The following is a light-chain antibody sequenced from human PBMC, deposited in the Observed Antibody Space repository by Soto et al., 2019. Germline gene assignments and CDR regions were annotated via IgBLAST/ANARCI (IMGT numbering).Light chain of an antibody. CDR3: SSYTGSTTV. CDR1: SSDVGGYNY. V-gene: IGLV2-14*03. CDR2: DVT. Sequence: QSVLTQPASVSGSPGQSITISCTGTSSDVGGYNYVSWYQQHPDKAPKLIIYDVTDRPSGVSNRFSGSKSGNTASLTISGLQADDEADYYCSSYTGSTTVFGGGTKVTVL. J-gene: IGLJ2*01.